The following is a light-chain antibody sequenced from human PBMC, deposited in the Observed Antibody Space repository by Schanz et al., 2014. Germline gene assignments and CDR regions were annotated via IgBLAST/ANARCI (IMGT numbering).Light chain of an antibody. V-gene: IGLV2-8*01. J-gene: IGLJ2*01. CDR2: NVN. CDR3: SSYAGSRNLV. Sequence: QSALIQPPSVSGSPGQSVTISCTGTSSDVGSYDYVSWYQQHPGTVPKPMIYNVNTQPSGVPDRFSGSKSGDTASLTVSGLQAEDDADYYCSSYAGSRNLVFGGGTKLTVL. CDR1: SSDVGSYDY.